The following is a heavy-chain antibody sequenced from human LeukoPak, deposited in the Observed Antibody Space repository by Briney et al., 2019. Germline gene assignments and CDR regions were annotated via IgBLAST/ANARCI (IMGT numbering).Heavy chain of an antibody. CDR2: IIPIFGTA. CDR1: GGTFSSYA. Sequence: ASVKVSCKASGGTFSSYAISWVRQAPGQGLEWMGGIIPIFGTANYAQKFQGRVTITTDKSTSTAYMELSSLRSEDTAVYYCARARGIASNYYFDYWGQGTLVTVSS. J-gene: IGHJ4*02. CDR3: ARARGIASNYYFDY. D-gene: IGHD6-13*01. V-gene: IGHV1-69*05.